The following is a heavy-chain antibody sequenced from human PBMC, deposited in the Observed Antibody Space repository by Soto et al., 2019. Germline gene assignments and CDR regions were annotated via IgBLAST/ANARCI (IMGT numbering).Heavy chain of an antibody. D-gene: IGHD3-10*01. V-gene: IGHV3-48*03. CDR2: ISSSGSTI. CDR1: GFTFSSYE. CDR3: ARGTMRLLWFGGASDAFDI. Sequence: EVQLVESGGGLVQPGGSLRLSCAASGFTFSSYEMNWVRQAPGKGLEWVSYISSSGSTIYYADSVKGRFTISRDNAKNSLYLQMNSLRAEDTAVYYCARGTMRLLWFGGASDAFDIWGQGTMVTVSS. J-gene: IGHJ3*02.